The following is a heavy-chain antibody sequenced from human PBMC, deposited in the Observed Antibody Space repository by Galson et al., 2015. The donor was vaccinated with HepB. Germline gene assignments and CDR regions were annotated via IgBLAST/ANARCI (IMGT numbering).Heavy chain of an antibody. J-gene: IGHJ3*02. CDR1: GFIVSRNY. V-gene: IGHV3-53*01. CDR2: IYSAGNT. CDR3: ARVWGGFGNDTFDI. Sequence: SLRLSCAASGFIVSRNYMTWVRQAPGRGLEWVSIIYSAGNTNYADSVKGRFTTSRDNSKNTVYLQMNSLRVEDTAVYYCARVWGGFGNDTFDIWGKGTMVTV. D-gene: IGHD3-10*01.